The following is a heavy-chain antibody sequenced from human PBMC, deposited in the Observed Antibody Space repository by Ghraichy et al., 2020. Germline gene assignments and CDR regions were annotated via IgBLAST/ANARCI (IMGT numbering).Heavy chain of an antibody. V-gene: IGHV3-21*01. D-gene: IGHD6-13*01. CDR1: GFSLSSYS. Sequence: GGFLRLSCAASGFSLSSYSLNWVRQAPGKGLEWVAFISSTSDYMFYADSLKGRFTISRDNAKNSLFLQMNNLRAEDTAVYYCAGNDSSPGFDYWGQGTLVTVSS. J-gene: IGHJ4*02. CDR3: AGNDSSPGFDY. CDR2: ISSTSDYM.